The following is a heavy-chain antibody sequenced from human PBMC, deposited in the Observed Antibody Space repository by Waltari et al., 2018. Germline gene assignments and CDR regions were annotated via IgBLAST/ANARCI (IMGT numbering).Heavy chain of an antibody. D-gene: IGHD6-13*01. CDR2: ISHNRST. CDR3: ARDQVGASGGTLSLVY. V-gene: IGHV4-4*02. J-gene: IGHJ4*01. Sequence: RQPAGRGLEWIGEISHNRSTAYNPPLKSRVTISIDKSGNQSSRIRISVSAAAPSVYYCARDQVGASGGTLSLVYRGHGTLVTVSS.